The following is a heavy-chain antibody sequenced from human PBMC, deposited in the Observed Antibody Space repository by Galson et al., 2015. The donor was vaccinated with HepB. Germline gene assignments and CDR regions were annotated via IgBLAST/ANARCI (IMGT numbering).Heavy chain of an antibody. J-gene: IGHJ3*02. Sequence: SVKVSCKASGGTFSSYAISWVRQAPGQGLEWMGGIIPIFGTANYAQKFQGRVTITADESTSTAYMELSSLRSEDTAVYYCARVGGFDYYDSRGGAFDIWGQGTMVTVSS. D-gene: IGHD3-22*01. CDR3: ARVGGFDYYDSRGGAFDI. CDR2: IIPIFGTA. CDR1: GGTFSSYA. V-gene: IGHV1-69*13.